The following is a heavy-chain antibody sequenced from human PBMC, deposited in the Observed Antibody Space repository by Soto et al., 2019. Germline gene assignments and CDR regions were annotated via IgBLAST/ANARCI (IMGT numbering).Heavy chain of an antibody. Sequence: GESVKISCXGSGYSFTTYWIGWVRQMPGKGLEWMGILYPGDSDTKYSPSFQGQVTISADKSISTAYLQWSSLKASNTAMYYCARQHNYGSFDYWGQGTLVTVSS. J-gene: IGHJ4*02. CDR1: GYSFTTYW. CDR2: LYPGDSDT. V-gene: IGHV5-51*01. CDR3: ARQHNYGSFDY. D-gene: IGHD3-10*01.